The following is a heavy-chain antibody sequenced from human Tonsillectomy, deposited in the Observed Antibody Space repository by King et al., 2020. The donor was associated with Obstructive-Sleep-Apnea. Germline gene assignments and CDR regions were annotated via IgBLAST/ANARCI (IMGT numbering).Heavy chain of an antibody. V-gene: IGHV3-9*01. Sequence: VQLVESGGGLVQPGRSLRLSCAVSGFTFDDYAMHWVRQAPGKGLEWVSGISWNSGSINYADSVKGRFTISRDNAKNSLYMQMNRLRAEDTAFYYCAKDTTPHVFYYFDYWGQGTLVTVSA. D-gene: IGHD3-16*01. J-gene: IGHJ4*02. CDR2: ISWNSGSI. CDR3: AKDTTPHVFYYFDY. CDR1: GFTFDDYA.